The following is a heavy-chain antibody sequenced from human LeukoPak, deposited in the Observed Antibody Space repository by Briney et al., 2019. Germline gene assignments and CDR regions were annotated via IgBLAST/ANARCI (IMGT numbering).Heavy chain of an antibody. CDR1: GGTFSSYA. CDR3: ARDSSSSHYEYFQH. Sequence: ASVKVSCKASGGTFSSYAISWVRQAPGQGLEWVGGIIPIFGTANYAQKFQGRVTITTDESTSTAYMELSSLRSEDTAVYYCARDSSSSHYEYFQHWGQGTLVTVSS. CDR2: IIPIFGTA. D-gene: IGHD6-6*01. V-gene: IGHV1-69*05. J-gene: IGHJ1*01.